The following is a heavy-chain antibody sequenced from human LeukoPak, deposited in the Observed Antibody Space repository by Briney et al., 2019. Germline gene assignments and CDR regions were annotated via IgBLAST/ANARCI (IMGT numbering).Heavy chain of an antibody. J-gene: IGHJ3*02. Sequence: SETLSLTCTVSGGSISSSRYYWGWIRQPPGKGLEWIGTIYYTGTPYLNPSLRGRVTIPVDTSKTQFSLKLNSVTAADTAVYYCATPYYDYVWGTYNAFDIWGQGTMVTVSS. CDR3: ATPYYDYVWGTYNAFDI. V-gene: IGHV4-39*01. CDR2: IYYTGTP. D-gene: IGHD3-16*01. CDR1: GGSISSSRYY.